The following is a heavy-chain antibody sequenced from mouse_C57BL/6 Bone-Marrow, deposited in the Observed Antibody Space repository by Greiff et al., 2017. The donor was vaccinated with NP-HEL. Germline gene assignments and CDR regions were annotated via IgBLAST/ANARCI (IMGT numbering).Heavy chain of an antibody. CDR1: GYTFTSYW. D-gene: IGHD2-5*01. J-gene: IGHJ3*01. CDR2: IDPSDSYT. CDR3: ARSSYSNYVWFAY. V-gene: IGHV1-59*01. Sequence: VQLQQPGAELVRPGTSVKLSCKASGYTFTSYWMHWVKQRPGQGLEWIGVIDPSDSYTNYNQKFKGKATLTVDTSSSTAYMQLSSLTSEDSAVYYCARSSYSNYVWFAYWGQGTLVTVSA.